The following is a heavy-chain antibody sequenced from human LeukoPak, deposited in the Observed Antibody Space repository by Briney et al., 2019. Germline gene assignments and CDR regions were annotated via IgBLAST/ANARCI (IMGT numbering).Heavy chain of an antibody. CDR1: GGSISSGGYY. J-gene: IGHJ3*02. D-gene: IGHD4-23*01. V-gene: IGHV4-31*03. CDR2: IYYSGST. CDR3: ASEKTPQDAFDI. Sequence: SETLSLTCTVSGGSISSGGYYWSWIRQHPGKGLEWIGYIYYSGSTYYNPSIKSRVTISVDTSKNQFSLKLSSVTAADTAVYYCASEKTPQDAFDIWGQGTMVTVSS.